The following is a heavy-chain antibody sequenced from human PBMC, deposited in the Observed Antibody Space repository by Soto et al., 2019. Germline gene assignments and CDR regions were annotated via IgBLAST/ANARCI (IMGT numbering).Heavy chain of an antibody. D-gene: IGHD6-19*01. CDR2: ISAYNGNT. V-gene: IGHV1-18*01. CDR3: ARLQQWLVRNPTFFDY. J-gene: IGHJ4*02. Sequence: QVQLVQSGAEVKKPGASVKVSCKASGYTFTIYGISWVRQAPGQGLEWMGWISAYNGNTNYAQKLQGRVTMTTDTSPSTAYMELRSLRSDDTAVYYCARLQQWLVRNPTFFDYWGQGTLVTVSS. CDR1: GYTFTIYG.